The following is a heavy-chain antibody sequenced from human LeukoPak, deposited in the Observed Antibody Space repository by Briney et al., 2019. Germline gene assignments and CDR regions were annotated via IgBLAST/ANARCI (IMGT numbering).Heavy chain of an antibody. Sequence: PSETLSLTRAVYGGSFSGYYWSWIRQPPGRGLEWIGEIDHSGSTNYNPSLKSRVTISVDTSKNQFSLKLSSVTAADTAVYYCARTPNRYCIGGSCYWFWFDPWGQGTLVTVSS. CDR2: IDHSGST. V-gene: IGHV4-34*01. CDR1: GGSFSGYY. D-gene: IGHD2-15*01. J-gene: IGHJ5*02. CDR3: ARTPNRYCIGGSCYWFWFDP.